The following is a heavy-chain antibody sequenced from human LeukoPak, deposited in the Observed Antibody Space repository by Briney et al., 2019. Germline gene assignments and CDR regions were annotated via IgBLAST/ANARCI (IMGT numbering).Heavy chain of an antibody. CDR1: GDSISGSSYY. CDR3: ARGLN. D-gene: IGHD3-22*01. J-gene: IGHJ4*02. Sequence: SETLSLTCAVSGDSISGSSYYWGWLRQPPGKGLEWIGSIYYSGSTYYSPSLKSRVTISVDTSKNQFPLKLSSVTAADTAVYYCARGLNWGQGTLVTVSS. CDR2: IYYSGST. V-gene: IGHV4-39*01.